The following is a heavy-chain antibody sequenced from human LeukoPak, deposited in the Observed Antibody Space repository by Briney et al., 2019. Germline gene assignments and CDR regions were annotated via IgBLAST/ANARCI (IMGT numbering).Heavy chain of an antibody. J-gene: IGHJ5*02. D-gene: IGHD6-13*01. CDR2: IYYSGST. Sequence: SETLSLTCTVSGGSISSSSYYWGWIRQPPGKGLEWIGSIYYSGSTYYSPSLKSRVTISVDTSKNQFSLKLSSVTAADTAVYYCARREYHCYSSQIVWFDPWGQGTLVTVSS. CDR3: ARREYHCYSSQIVWFDP. V-gene: IGHV4-39*01. CDR1: GGSISSSSYY.